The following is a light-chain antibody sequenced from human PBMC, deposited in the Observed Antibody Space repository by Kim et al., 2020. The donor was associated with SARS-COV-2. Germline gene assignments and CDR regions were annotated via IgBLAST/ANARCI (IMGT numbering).Light chain of an antibody. V-gene: IGLV3-21*04. Sequence: SYELTQPPSVSVAPGKTARITCGGNKIGSKSVYRYQQKPGQAPVLVIYYDSDRPSGIPERFSGSNSGKTATLTISRVEAGDEADYYCQVWDSSSDHPVFG. CDR2: YDS. J-gene: IGLJ6*01. CDR1: KIGSKS. CDR3: QVWDSSSDHPV.